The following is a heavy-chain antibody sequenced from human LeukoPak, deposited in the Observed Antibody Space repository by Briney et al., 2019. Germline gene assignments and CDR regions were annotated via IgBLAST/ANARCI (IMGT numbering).Heavy chain of an antibody. CDR1: GGSISSYY. CDR3: ARAYSGDWFDP. Sequence: PSETLSLTCTVSGGSISSYYWSWIRQPPGEGLEWIGYIYYSGSTNYSPSLKSRVTISVDTSKNQFSLKLSSVTAADTAVYYCARAYSGDWFDPWGQGTLVTVSS. J-gene: IGHJ5*02. CDR2: IYYSGST. V-gene: IGHV4-59*01. D-gene: IGHD1-26*01.